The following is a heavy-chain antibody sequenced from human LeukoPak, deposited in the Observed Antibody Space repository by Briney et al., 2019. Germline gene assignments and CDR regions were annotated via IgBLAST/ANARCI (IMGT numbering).Heavy chain of an antibody. J-gene: IGHJ5*02. V-gene: IGHV1-18*01. CDR1: GYTFTSYG. Sequence: GASVKVSCKASGYTFTSYGISWVRQAPGQGLEWMGWISAYNGNTNYAQKVQGRVTMTTDTSTSTAYMELRSLRSDDTAVYYCARDLRGYSYGYGNWFDPWGQGTLVTVSS. D-gene: IGHD5-18*01. CDR3: ARDLRGYSYGYGNWFDP. CDR2: ISAYNGNT.